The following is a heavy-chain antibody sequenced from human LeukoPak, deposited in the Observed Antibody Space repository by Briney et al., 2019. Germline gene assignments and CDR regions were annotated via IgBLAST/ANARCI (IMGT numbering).Heavy chain of an antibody. CDR2: ISANNGNT. CDR3: ARVGVVVPAAWFDP. J-gene: IGHJ5*02. CDR1: GYSFGIFG. D-gene: IGHD2-2*01. Sequence: GASVKVSCKASGYSFGIFGISWVRQASGQGLEWMGWISANNGNTNYAQDLQGRVTMTTDTSTSTAYMELRSLRSDDTAVYYCARVGVVVPAAWFDPWGQGTLVTVSS. V-gene: IGHV1-18*01.